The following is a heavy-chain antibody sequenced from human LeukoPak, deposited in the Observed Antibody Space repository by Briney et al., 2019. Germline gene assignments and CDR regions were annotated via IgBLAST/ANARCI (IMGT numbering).Heavy chain of an antibody. J-gene: IGHJ4*02. Sequence: GGSLRLSCAASGFTFSTYWMSWVRQAPGKGLEWVANMRPDGSEKYYVDSVKGRFTISRDNAKNSLYLQMNSLRAEDTAVYYCARVGCSGGSCYFDYWGQGTLVTVSS. D-gene: IGHD2-15*01. CDR3: ARVGCSGGSCYFDY. V-gene: IGHV3-7*05. CDR2: MRPDGSEK. CDR1: GFTFSTYW.